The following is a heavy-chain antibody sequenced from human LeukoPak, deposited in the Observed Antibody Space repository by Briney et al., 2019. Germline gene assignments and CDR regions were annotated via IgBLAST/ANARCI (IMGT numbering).Heavy chain of an antibody. CDR1: GFTFSSYA. CDR2: ISYDGSNK. D-gene: IGHD6-13*01. J-gene: IGHJ4*02. V-gene: IGHV3-30*04. Sequence: GGSLRLSCAASGFTFSSYAMHWVRQAPGKGLEWVAVISYDGSNKYYADSVKGRFTISRDNSKNTLYLQMNSLRAEDTAVYYCARVPHGARVYYFDYWGQGTLVTVSS. CDR3: ARVPHGARVYYFDY.